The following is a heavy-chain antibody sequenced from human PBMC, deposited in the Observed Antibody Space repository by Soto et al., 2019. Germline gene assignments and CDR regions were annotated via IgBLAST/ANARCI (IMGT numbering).Heavy chain of an antibody. D-gene: IGHD6-13*01. J-gene: IGHJ4*02. CDR1: GGSISSGGYY. Sequence: QVQLQESGPGLVKPSQTLSLTCTVSGGSISSGGYYWSWVRQHPGKGLEWIGYIYYSGSTYYNPSLKSRVTISVDTSKNQFSLKLSSVTAADTAVYYCARWGLSSSWYYFDYWGQGTLVTVSS. CDR3: ARWGLSSSWYYFDY. V-gene: IGHV4-31*03. CDR2: IYYSGST.